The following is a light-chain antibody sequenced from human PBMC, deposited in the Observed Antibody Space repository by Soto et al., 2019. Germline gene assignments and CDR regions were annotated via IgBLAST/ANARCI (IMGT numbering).Light chain of an antibody. V-gene: IGLV2-14*01. CDR2: EVT. Sequence: QSVLTQPASVSGSPGQSITISCTGTSSDIGAYDYVSWYQQYPGRVPKLLIHEVTNRPSGVSDRFSGSKSGNTASLTISGLQTEDEADYYCSSHASDSSYAFGSGTKVTVL. J-gene: IGLJ1*01. CDR1: SSDIGAYDY. CDR3: SSHASDSSYA.